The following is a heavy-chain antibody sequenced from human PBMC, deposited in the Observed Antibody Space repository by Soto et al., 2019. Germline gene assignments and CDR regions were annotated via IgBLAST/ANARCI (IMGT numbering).Heavy chain of an antibody. J-gene: IGHJ4*02. CDR3: ARDMGYYDSSGYPGY. V-gene: IGHV1-46*03. Sequence: QGLEWMGIINPSGGSTSYAQKFQGRVTMTRDTSTSTVYMELSSLRSEDTAVYYCARDMGYYDSSGYPGYWGQGTLVTVSS. CDR2: INPSGGST. D-gene: IGHD3-22*01.